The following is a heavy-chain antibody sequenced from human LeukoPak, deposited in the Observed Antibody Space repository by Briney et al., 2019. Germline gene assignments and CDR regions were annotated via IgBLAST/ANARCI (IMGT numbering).Heavy chain of an antibody. CDR2: INHSGST. Sequence: SETLSLTCAVYGRSFSGYYWSWIRQPPGKGLEWIGEINHSGSTNYNPSLKSRVTISVDTSKNQFSLKLSSVTAADTAVYYCARMPYYYYGMDVWGQGTTVTVSS. CDR1: GRSFSGYY. CDR3: ARMPYYYYGMDV. V-gene: IGHV4-34*01. D-gene: IGHD2-2*01. J-gene: IGHJ6*02.